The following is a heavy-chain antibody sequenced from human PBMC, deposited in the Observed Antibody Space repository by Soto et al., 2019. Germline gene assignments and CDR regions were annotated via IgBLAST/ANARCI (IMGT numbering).Heavy chain of an antibody. Sequence: QMQLVQSGAEVKKTGSSVTVSCKALGNTFTYRYLHWMRQAPGQALEWMGWITPFSGDVHYAQKFQERVTITRDRSINTAYMQMSSLRSEDTAMYFCAGGGAGSGPFTWELPDHWGQGTLVTVSS. CDR3: AGGGAGSGPFTWELPDH. J-gene: IGHJ4*02. D-gene: IGHD1-26*01. CDR2: ITPFSGDV. V-gene: IGHV1-45*02. CDR1: GNTFTYRY.